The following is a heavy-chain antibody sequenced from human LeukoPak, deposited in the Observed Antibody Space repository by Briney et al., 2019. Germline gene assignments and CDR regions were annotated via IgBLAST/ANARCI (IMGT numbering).Heavy chain of an antibody. D-gene: IGHD4-23*01. CDR1: GFTFSSYS. V-gene: IGHV3-21*01. Sequence: MPGGSLRLSCAASGFTFSSYSMNWVRQAPGKGLEWVSSISSSSSYIYYADSVKGRFTISRDNAKNSLYLQMNSLRAEDTAVYYCARSPRGYSGNSEYYFDYWGQGTLVTVSS. CDR3: ARSPRGYSGNSEYYFDY. J-gene: IGHJ4*02. CDR2: ISSSSSYI.